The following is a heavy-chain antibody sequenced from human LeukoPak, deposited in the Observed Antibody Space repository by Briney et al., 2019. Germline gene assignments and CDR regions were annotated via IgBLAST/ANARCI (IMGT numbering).Heavy chain of an antibody. CDR2: INNGGGT. V-gene: IGHV4-34*01. CDR1: GGSFSGYY. CDR3: ARGGYDYVWGSYRRNWFDP. Sequence: SETLSLTCAVYGGSFSGYYWRWIRQPPGKGLEWIGEINNGGGTNYNPSLKSRVTISVDTSKNQFSLKLSSVTAADTAVYYCARGGYDYVWGSYRRNWFDPWGQGTLVTVSS. J-gene: IGHJ5*02. D-gene: IGHD3-16*02.